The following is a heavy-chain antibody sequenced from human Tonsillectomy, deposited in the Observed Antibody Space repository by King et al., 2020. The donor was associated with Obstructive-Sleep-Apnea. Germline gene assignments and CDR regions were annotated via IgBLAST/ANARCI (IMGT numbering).Heavy chain of an antibody. CDR3: ARYCSSTSCYGGYYFDY. CDR2: IYYSGST. CDR1: GGSISSYY. Sequence: QLKESGPGLVKPSETLSLTCTVSGGSISSYYWSWIRQPPGKGLEWIGYIYYSGSTNYNPSLKSRVTISVDTSKNQFSLKLSSVTAADTAVYYCARYCSSTSCYGGYYFDYWGQGTLVTVSS. D-gene: IGHD2-2*01. J-gene: IGHJ4*02. V-gene: IGHV4-59*08.